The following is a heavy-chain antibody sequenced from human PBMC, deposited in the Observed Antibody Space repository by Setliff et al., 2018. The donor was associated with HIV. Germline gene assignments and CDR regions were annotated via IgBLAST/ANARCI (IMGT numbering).Heavy chain of an antibody. CDR3: ARDRDYYYYMDV. V-gene: IGHV4-59*12. J-gene: IGHJ6*03. CDR1: GGSISSYY. Sequence: SETLSLTCTVSGGSISSYYWSWIRQPPGKGLEWIGYFYYSVSTNYNPSLKSRVTMSVDTSKNQFSLKLSSVTVADTAVYYCARDRDYYYYMDVWGKGTTVTVSS. CDR2: FYYSVST.